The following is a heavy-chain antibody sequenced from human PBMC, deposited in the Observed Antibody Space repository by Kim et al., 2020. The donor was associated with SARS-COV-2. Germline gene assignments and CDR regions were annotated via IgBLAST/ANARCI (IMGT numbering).Heavy chain of an antibody. CDR3: ARDPDYRSFSNFQH. J-gene: IGHJ1*01. Sequence: AESVKGRFTISRDNAKNTLYLQMNSLRAEDTAVYYCARDPDYRSFSNFQHWGQGTLVTVSS. D-gene: IGHD3-16*01. V-gene: IGHV3-74*01.